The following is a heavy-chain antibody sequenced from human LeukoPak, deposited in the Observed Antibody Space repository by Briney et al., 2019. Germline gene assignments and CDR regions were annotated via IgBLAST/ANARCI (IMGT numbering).Heavy chain of an antibody. V-gene: IGHV3-21*01. D-gene: IGHD1-26*01. J-gene: IGHJ4*02. CDR2: ITSGGSYI. CDR3: ARDGYSGSYGKGVDY. Sequence: GGSLRLSCVASGFTFSTYSMNWVRQAPGKGLEWISSITSGGSYIYYADSVRGRFTISRDNAKNSLYLQMNSLRAEDTAVYYCARDGYSGSYGKGVDYWGQGTLVTVSS. CDR1: GFTFSTYS.